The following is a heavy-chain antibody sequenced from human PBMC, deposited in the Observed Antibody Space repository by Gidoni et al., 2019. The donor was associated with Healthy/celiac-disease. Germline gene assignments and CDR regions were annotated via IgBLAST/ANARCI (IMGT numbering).Heavy chain of an antibody. V-gene: IGHV1-69*01. J-gene: IGHJ6*02. Sequence: QVQLVQSGAAVKKPGSSVKVSCKASGGTFSSYAISWVRQAPGQGLERRGGIIPIFGTANYAQKFQGRVTITADESTSTAYMELSSLRSEDTAVYYCATPGPRRYCSGGSCFAYYYYGMDVWGQGTTVTVSS. CDR1: GGTFSSYA. CDR3: ATPGPRRYCSGGSCFAYYYYGMDV. CDR2: IIPIFGTA. D-gene: IGHD2-15*01.